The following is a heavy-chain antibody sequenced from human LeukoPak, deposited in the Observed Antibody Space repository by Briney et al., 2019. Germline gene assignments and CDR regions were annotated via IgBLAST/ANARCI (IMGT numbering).Heavy chain of an antibody. J-gene: IGHJ6*02. V-gene: IGHV3-74*01. CDR2: INSDGIST. D-gene: IGHD2-2*02. CDR1: GFTFSSYW. CDR3: ARDEVYCSSTSCYKVYYYGMDV. Sequence: GGSLRLSCAASGFTFSSYWMHWVRQAPGKGLVWVSRINSDGISTRYADSVKGRFTISRDNAKNTLYLQMNSLRAEDTAMYYCARDEVYCSSTSCYKVYYYGMDVWGQGTTVTVSS.